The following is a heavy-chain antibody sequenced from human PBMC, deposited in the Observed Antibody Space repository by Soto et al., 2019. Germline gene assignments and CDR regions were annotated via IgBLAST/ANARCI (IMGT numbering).Heavy chain of an antibody. CDR3: ARDDSFYGEPGYGMNV. V-gene: IGHV4-31*03. J-gene: IGHJ6*02. Sequence: QVQLQESGPGLVEASQTLSLTCTVSGATISSGGFYWSWIRQRPGKGLEWIGHIYYTGSTYYNPSLNSRVTISVDMSRNQFSLKLRSVTAADTANYFCARDDSFYGEPGYGMNVWGQGTTVTVSS. CDR2: IYYTGST. D-gene: IGHD4-17*01. CDR1: GATISSGGFY.